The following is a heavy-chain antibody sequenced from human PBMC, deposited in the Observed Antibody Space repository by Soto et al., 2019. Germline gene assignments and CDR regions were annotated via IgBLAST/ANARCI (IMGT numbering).Heavy chain of an antibody. J-gene: IGHJ4*02. CDR2: ISDDGNNN. V-gene: IGHV3-30*04. D-gene: IGHD6-6*01. CDR3: ARDSSSAPFDY. CDR1: GFTFSNYS. Sequence: QVQLVESEGGVVQPGRSLRLSCSASGFTFSNYSMHWVRQAPAKGLEWVAVISDDGNNNFYADSVKGRFTISRDNSRNTLYLQMNSLRPEDTAVYHCARDSSSAPFDYWGQGTVVTVSS.